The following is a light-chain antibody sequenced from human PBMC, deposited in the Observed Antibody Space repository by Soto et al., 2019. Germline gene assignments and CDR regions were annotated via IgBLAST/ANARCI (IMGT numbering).Light chain of an antibody. CDR3: QQSYSYIRA. CDR1: QNIRNF. Sequence: DIQMTQSPSSLSASVGDTVTITCRASQNIRNFLHWYQQKPGKAPKLLIFAASNLKSGVPSRFTASGSGTDFTLIISGLQPEDLATYYRQQSYSYIRAFGQGTTVEI. CDR2: AAS. J-gene: IGKJ1*01. V-gene: IGKV1-39*01.